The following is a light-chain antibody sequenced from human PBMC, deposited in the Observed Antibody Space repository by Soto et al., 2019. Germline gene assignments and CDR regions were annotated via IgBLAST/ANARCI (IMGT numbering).Light chain of an antibody. J-gene: IGLJ2*01. CDR3: GTWDSSLSAVV. CDR2: DNN. V-gene: IGLV1-51*01. CDR1: NIGNNY. Sequence: ELTQPPSVSVAPGQTARITCGGNNIGNNYVSWYQQLPGTAPKLLIYDNNKRPSGIPDRFSGSKSGTSATLGITGLQTGDEADYYCGTWDSSLSAVVFGGGTKLTVL.